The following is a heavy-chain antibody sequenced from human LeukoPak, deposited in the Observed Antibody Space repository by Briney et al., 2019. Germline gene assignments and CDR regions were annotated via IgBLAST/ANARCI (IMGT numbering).Heavy chain of an antibody. CDR1: GFTFSSYG. J-gene: IGHJ4*02. CDR2: IWYDGSNK. CDR3: ARGGGSYLIDDY. V-gene: IGHV3-33*01. D-gene: IGHD1-26*01. Sequence: GGSLRLSCAASGFTFSSYGMHWVRQDPGKGLEWVAVIWYDGSNKYYADSVKGRFTISRDNSKNTLYLQMNSLRAEDTAVYYCARGGGSYLIDDYWGQGTLVTVSS.